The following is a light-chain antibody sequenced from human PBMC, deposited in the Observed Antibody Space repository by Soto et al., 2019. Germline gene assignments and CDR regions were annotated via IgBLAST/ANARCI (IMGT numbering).Light chain of an antibody. V-gene: IGKV3-11*01. J-gene: IGKJ1*01. CDR3: QQSET. Sequence: SMLTQTPVTVSLSPGERATLSCRASQYISSYLAWYQQRPGQAPRLLIYDASSRATGIPDRFSGSGSGTDFTLTISRLEPEDFAVYYCQQSETFGQGTKVDI. CDR2: DAS. CDR1: QYISSY.